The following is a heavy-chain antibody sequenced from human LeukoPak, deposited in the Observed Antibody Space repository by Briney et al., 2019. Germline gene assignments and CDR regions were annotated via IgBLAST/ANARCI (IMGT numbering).Heavy chain of an antibody. CDR2: ISAYNGNT. Sequence: ASVKVSCTASGYTFTSYGISWVRQAPGQGLEWMGWISAYNGNTNYAQKLQGRVTMTTDTSTSTAYMELRSLRSDDTAVYYCASISSVVGATTEDAFDIWGQGTMVTVSS. J-gene: IGHJ3*02. V-gene: IGHV1-18*01. CDR1: GYTFTSYG. CDR3: ASISSVVGATTEDAFDI. D-gene: IGHD1-26*01.